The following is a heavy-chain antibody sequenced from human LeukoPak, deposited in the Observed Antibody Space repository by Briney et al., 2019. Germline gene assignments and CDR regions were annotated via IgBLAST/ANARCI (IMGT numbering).Heavy chain of an antibody. CDR1: GYTFTSYY. CDR2: INPSGGST. D-gene: IGHD6-13*01. J-gene: IGHJ3*02. CDR3: ARSFPHRIAAAPDAFDI. Sequence: ASVKVSCKASGYTFTSYYMHWVRQAPGQGLEWMGIINPSGGSTSYAQKFQGRVTMTRDTSTSTVYMELSSLRSEDTAVYYCARSFPHRIAAAPDAFDIWGQGTMVTVSS. V-gene: IGHV1-46*01.